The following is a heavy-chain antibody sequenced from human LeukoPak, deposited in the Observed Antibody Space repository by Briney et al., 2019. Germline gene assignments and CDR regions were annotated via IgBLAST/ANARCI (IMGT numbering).Heavy chain of an antibody. V-gene: IGHV4-59*01. CDR3: ARRNQQQLGAFDI. Sequence: PSETLSLTCTVSGGSISSYYWSWIRQPPGKGLEWIGYIYYSGSTNYNPSLKSRVTISVDTSKNQFSLKLSSVTAADTAVYYCARRNQQQLGAFDIWGQGTMVTVSS. CDR1: GGSISSYY. CDR2: IYYSGST. J-gene: IGHJ3*02. D-gene: IGHD6-13*01.